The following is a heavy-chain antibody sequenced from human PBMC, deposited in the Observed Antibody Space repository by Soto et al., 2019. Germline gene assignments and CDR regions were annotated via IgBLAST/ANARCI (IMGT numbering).Heavy chain of an antibody. D-gene: IGHD6-13*01. Sequence: EVQLLESGGGLVQPGGSLRLSCAASGFTFSNYAVTWVRQAPGKGLEWVSTISGSGGSTYYADSVKGRFTISRDNSKNTLYQQMNSLRAEDTAGYYCAKDQGSSWYERDYWGQGTLFTVSS. CDR1: GFTFSNYA. J-gene: IGHJ4*02. CDR2: ISGSGGST. V-gene: IGHV3-23*01. CDR3: AKDQGSSWYERDY.